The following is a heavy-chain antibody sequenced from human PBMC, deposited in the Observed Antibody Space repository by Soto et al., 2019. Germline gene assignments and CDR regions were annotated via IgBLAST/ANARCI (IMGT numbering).Heavy chain of an antibody. V-gene: IGHV1-2*04. CDR1: GYTFTGYY. J-gene: IGHJ4*02. CDR3: ARGTYYDYIWGSYRPARLFDY. CDR2: INPNSGGT. Sequence: ASVKVSCKASGYTFTGYYMHWVRQAPGQGLEWMGWINPNSGGTNYAQKFQGWVTMTRDTSISTAYMELSRLRSDDTAVYYCARGTYYDYIWGSYRPARLFDYWGQG. D-gene: IGHD3-16*02.